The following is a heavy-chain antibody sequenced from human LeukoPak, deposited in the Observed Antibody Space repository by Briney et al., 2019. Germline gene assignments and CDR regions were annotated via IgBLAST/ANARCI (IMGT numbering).Heavy chain of an antibody. CDR1: GGSISSYY. CDR3: ARARYFDWGWFDP. Sequence: TSETLSLTCTVSGGSISSYYWTWIRQPPGKGLDWIGYIYYSGSTNYNPSLKSRVTISVDTSKNQFSLKLSSVTAADTAVYYCARARYFDWGWFDPWGQGTLVTVSS. V-gene: IGHV4-59*01. J-gene: IGHJ5*02. CDR2: IYYSGST. D-gene: IGHD3-9*01.